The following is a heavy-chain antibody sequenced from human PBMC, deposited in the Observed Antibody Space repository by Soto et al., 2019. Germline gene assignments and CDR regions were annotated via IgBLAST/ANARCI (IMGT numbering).Heavy chain of an antibody. CDR2: IYYTGRT. V-gene: IGHV4-39*02. D-gene: IGHD6-13*01. CDR1: GGSVSSSSYY. Sequence: PSETLSLTCTVSGGSVSSSSYYWGWIRQPPGKGLEYIGSIYYTGRTYYNPSLKSRVTIFVDMSKNHFSLKLSSVTAADTAVYNCASHSWYLGDNYFDPWGQGTLVTVSS. J-gene: IGHJ5*02. CDR3: ASHSWYLGDNYFDP.